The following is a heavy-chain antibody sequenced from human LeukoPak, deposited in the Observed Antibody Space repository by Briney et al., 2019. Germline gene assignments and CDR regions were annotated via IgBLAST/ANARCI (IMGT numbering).Heavy chain of an antibody. V-gene: IGHV4-4*09. CDR3: ARLFSLADFQSLFDF. D-gene: IGHD3/OR15-3a*01. J-gene: IGHJ4*02. Sequence: PSETLSLTCTVAGGSISSYYWSWIRQPPGKGLEWIGYIYTRGSANYNPSLKSRVTISVDTSKNQFSLKLSSVTTADTAMYFCARLFSLADFQSLFDFWGQGTLVTVSS. CDR2: IYTRGSA. CDR1: GGSISSYY.